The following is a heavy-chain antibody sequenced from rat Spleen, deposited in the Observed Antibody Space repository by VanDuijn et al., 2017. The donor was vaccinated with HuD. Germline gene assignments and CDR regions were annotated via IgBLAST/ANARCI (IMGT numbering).Heavy chain of an antibody. V-gene: IGHV5-7*01. CDR2: ISSDGSTP. D-gene: IGHD1-1*01. J-gene: IGHJ2*01. Sequence: EVRLVESGGGLVQPGRSLKLSCVASGFTFNDCYMAWVRQAPKKGLEWVATISSDGSTPYYRDSVRGRFTVSRDNAKSTLYLQMNSLRSEDTATYYCTRGGLLQWPDPFDYWGQGVMVTVSS. CDR1: GFTFNDCY. CDR3: TRGGLLQWPDPFDY.